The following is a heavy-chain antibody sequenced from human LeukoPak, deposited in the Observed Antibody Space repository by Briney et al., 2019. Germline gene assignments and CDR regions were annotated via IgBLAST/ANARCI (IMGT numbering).Heavy chain of an antibody. CDR1: GYTFTSYA. V-gene: IGHV7-4-1*02. CDR2: INTNTGNP. D-gene: IGHD6-13*01. Sequence: ASVKVSCKASGYTFTSYAMNWVRQAPGQGLEWMGWINTNTGNPTYAQGFTGRFVFSLDTSVSTAYLQISSLKAEDTAVYYCASPPSGYSSSWGYYYYYMDVWGKGTTVTVSS. J-gene: IGHJ6*03. CDR3: ASPPSGYSSSWGYYYYYMDV.